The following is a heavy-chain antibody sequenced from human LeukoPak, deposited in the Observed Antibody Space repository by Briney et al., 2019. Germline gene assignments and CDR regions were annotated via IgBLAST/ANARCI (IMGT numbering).Heavy chain of an antibody. Sequence: PSETLSLTCNVSGGSFSSNYYYWNWIRQTPGRGLEWIGYIHYSGTTHYNPSLESRASISIDTSEAQFSLKLTSVTAADTAMYFCARCQLEPTERFFDLWGRGTLVTVSS. J-gene: IGHJ2*01. CDR2: IHYSGTT. D-gene: IGHD1-1*01. V-gene: IGHV4-30-4*01. CDR1: GGSFSSNYYY. CDR3: ARCQLEPTERFFDL.